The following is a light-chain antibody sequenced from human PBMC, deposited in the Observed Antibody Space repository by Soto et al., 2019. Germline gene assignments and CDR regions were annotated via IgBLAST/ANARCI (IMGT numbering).Light chain of an antibody. V-gene: IGKV1-5*03. J-gene: IGKJ4*01. CDR3: QQYNTYPLT. CDR1: QSISTW. Sequence: DIPMTQSPSTLSASVGDRVTITCRASQSISTWLAWYQQKPGKAPKLLIYKASSLEGGVPSRFSGSRSGTEFNITVSSLRPDDFATYYCQQYNTYPLTFGGGTTVEIK. CDR2: KAS.